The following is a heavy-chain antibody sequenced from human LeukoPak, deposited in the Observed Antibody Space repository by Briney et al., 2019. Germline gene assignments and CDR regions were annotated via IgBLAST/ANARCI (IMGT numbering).Heavy chain of an antibody. CDR2: ISSTSSDI. D-gene: IGHD6-13*01. V-gene: IGHV3-21*01. CDR3: ARDYSSSSFLGLGAFDI. CDR1: GFTFTTYS. Sequence: GGSLRLSCAASGFTFTTYSMNWVRQTPGKGLEWVSSISSTSSDIYYADSVKGRFTISRDDAKNSLYLQMNSLRAEDTAVYYCARDYSSSSFLGLGAFDIWGQGTMVTVSS. J-gene: IGHJ3*02.